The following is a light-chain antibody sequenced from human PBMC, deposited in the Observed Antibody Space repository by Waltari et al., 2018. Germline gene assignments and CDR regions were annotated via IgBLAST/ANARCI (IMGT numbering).Light chain of an antibody. CDR3: NSYTSSSTRV. CDR1: SSDIGTYDY. Sequence: QSALTQPASVSGSPGQSITISCTGTSSDIGTYDYVSWDQQYPGEAPKLMSFDVSNRPSGVSHRFSGSKSGNTASLTISGRQAEDDADYYCNSYTSSSTRVFGTGTKVTVL. J-gene: IGLJ1*01. V-gene: IGLV2-14*03. CDR2: DVS.